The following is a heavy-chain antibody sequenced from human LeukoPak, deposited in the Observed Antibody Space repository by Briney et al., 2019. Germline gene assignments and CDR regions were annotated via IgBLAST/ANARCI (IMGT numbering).Heavy chain of an antibody. Sequence: GGSLRLSCAASGFTFSNYALIWVRQGPVKGLEWVSAIRGSGLTTFYADSVKDRFTISRDNSKNTLYLQMNSLRAEDTAVYYCARDPNGDYIGAFDFWGQGTKVTVSS. CDR3: ARDPNGDYIGAFDF. CDR1: GFTFSNYA. CDR2: IRGSGLTT. D-gene: IGHD4-17*01. V-gene: IGHV3-23*01. J-gene: IGHJ3*01.